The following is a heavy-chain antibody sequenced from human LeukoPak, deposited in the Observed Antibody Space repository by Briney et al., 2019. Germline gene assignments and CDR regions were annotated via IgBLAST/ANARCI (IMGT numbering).Heavy chain of an antibody. CDR1: GFTFSSYG. Sequence: GGSLRLSCAASGFTFSSYGMHWVRQAPGKGLEWVAFIRYDGSNKYYADSVKGRFTISRDNSKNTLYLQMNSLRAEDTAVYYCAKMMGGYYDSSGPVGYWGQGTLVTVSS. CDR3: AKMMGGYYDSSGPVGY. D-gene: IGHD3-22*01. V-gene: IGHV3-30*02. CDR2: IRYDGSNK. J-gene: IGHJ4*02.